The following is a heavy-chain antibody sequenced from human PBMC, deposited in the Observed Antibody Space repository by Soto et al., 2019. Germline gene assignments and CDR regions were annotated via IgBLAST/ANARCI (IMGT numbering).Heavy chain of an antibody. Sequence: EVQLLESGGGLVQPGGSLRLSCAASGFTFSSYAMSWVRQAPGKGLEWVSAISGSGGSTYYADSVKGRFTISRDNSKNTLYLQMNSLRAEDTAVYYCAKETGGRIVVVVAATTEYYFDYWGQGTLVTVSS. CDR1: GFTFSSYA. V-gene: IGHV3-23*01. CDR3: AKETGGRIVVVVAATTEYYFDY. J-gene: IGHJ4*02. D-gene: IGHD2-15*01. CDR2: ISGSGGST.